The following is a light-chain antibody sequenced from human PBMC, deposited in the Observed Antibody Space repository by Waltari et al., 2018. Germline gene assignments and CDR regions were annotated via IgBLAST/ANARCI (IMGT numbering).Light chain of an antibody. CDR3: MQGTQWPGT. V-gene: IGKV2-30*01. Sequence: DVVMTQSTLSLAATLGKPAPIPCRPRQSPLYREGNTYLNWFHQWPGQSPRRLIYQVSNRDSGVPNRFSGSGSGTDFTLTISRVEAEDVGIFFCMQGTQWPGTFGQGTKVEIK. CDR2: QVS. J-gene: IGKJ1*01. CDR1: QSPLYREGNTY.